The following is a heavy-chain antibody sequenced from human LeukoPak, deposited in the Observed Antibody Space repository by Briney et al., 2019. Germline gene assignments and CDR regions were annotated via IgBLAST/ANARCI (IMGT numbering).Heavy chain of an antibody. V-gene: IGHV1-69*05. CDR3: ARRGYCSSTSCSWFDP. D-gene: IGHD2-2*01. CDR2: IIPIFGTA. J-gene: IGHJ5*02. Sequence: ASVKVSCKASGGTFSSYAISWVRQAPGQGLEWMGGIIPIFGTANYAQKFQGRVTITTDESTSTAYMELSSLRSEDTAVYYCARRGYCSSTSCSWFDPWGQGTLVTASS. CDR1: GGTFSSYA.